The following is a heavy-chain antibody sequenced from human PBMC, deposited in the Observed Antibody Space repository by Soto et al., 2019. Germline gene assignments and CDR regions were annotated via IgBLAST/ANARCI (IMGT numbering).Heavy chain of an antibody. CDR2: VYYRWRS. V-gene: IGHV4-39*01. CDR3: VSQRTTVPTQAYFDY. CDR1: GVSVTNSSYY. Sequence: SATLSLTCTFSGVSVTNSSYYWGWIRQSPGKGLEWIWSVYYRWRSYSKSSVKSRVTISVDTSKNRFSLSLNSVTASDTAVYFCVSQRTTVPTQAYFDYWGPGALVTVSS. J-gene: IGHJ4*02. D-gene: IGHD4-17*01.